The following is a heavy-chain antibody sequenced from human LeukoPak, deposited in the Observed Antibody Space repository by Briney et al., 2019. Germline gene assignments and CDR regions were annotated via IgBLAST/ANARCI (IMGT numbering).Heavy chain of an antibody. Sequence: GASVKVSCKASGYSFTTYGVSWVRQAPGQGLEWMGWISGYDGNTNSAPNLQGRVSMTTDTSTSTVYMELRSLRSDDTAMYYCARAGVTPKTGDGFDIWGQGTMVTVSS. CDR1: GYSFTTYG. J-gene: IGHJ3*02. V-gene: IGHV1-18*04. D-gene: IGHD4-23*01. CDR3: ARAGVTPKTGDGFDI. CDR2: ISGYDGNT.